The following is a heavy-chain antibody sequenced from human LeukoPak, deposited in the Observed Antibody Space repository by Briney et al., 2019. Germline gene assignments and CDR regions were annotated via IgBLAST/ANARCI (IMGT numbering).Heavy chain of an antibody. Sequence: PGGSLRLSCAASGFTFSSYSMNWVRQAPGKGLEWVSSISSSSSYIYYADSVKGRFIISRDNAKNSLYLQMNRLRAEDTAVYYCAELGITMIGGVWGKGTTVTISS. CDR3: AELGITMIGGV. CDR1: GFTFSSYS. V-gene: IGHV3-21*01. CDR2: ISSSSSYI. J-gene: IGHJ6*04. D-gene: IGHD3-10*02.